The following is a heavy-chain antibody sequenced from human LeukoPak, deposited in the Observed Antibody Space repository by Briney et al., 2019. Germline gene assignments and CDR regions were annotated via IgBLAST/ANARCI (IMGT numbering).Heavy chain of an antibody. D-gene: IGHD3-3*01. V-gene: IGHV3-53*01. CDR1: GFTVSNNY. CDR3: ARDQSDFWSIGYYYMDV. CDR2: IYSGGST. Sequence: GGSLRLSCAASGFTVSNNYMSWVRQAPGKGLEWVSVIYSGGSTYFADSVKGRFTISRDYSKNTLYLQMNSLRAEDTAVYYCARDQSDFWSIGYYYMDVWGKGTTVTVSS. J-gene: IGHJ6*03.